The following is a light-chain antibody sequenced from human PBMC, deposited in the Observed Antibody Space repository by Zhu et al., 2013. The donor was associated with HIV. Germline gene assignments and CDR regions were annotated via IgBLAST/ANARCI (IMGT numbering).Light chain of an antibody. CDR1: QTLNGNY. CDR2: GAS. V-gene: IGKV3-20*01. J-gene: IGKJ2*01. CDR3: QQYEISRS. Sequence: EIVLTQSPDTLSLSPGERGTLSCGASQTLNGNYLAWYQQKLGQAPRVLIYGASSRATGVPDRFSGSGSGTDFTLTISSLEPDDSAVYYCQQYEISRSFGQGTKLEIK.